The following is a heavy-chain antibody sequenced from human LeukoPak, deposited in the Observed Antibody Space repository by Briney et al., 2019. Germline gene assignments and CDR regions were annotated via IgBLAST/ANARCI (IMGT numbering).Heavy chain of an antibody. V-gene: IGHV3-23*01. Sequence: GGSLRLSCAASGFNLFTYAMSWVRQAPGKGLEWVSAISGSGGSTYYADSVKGRFTISRDNSKNTLYLQMNSLRAEDTAVYYCAKGIVVVPAAGDYFDYWGQGTLVTVSS. D-gene: IGHD2-2*01. CDR1: GFNLFTYA. CDR2: ISGSGGST. CDR3: AKGIVVVPAAGDYFDY. J-gene: IGHJ4*02.